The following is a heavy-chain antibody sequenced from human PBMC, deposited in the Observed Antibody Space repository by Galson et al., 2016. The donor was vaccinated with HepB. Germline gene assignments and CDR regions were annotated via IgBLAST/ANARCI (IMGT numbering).Heavy chain of an antibody. CDR1: GFTFNTYA. V-gene: IGHV3-7*04. CDR3: TREFDL. CDR2: IKKDGSEI. J-gene: IGHJ2*01. Sequence: SLRLSCAASGFTFNTYAMTWVRQAPGKGLEWLANIKKDGSEINYVDSVKGRFTISRDNAKNSLFLQMNTLRVEDTAVYYCTREFDLWGRGTQVTVSS.